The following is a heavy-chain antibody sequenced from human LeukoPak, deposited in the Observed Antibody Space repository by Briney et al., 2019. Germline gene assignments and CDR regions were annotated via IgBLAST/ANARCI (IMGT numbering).Heavy chain of an antibody. CDR3: ARHDSFIPY. D-gene: IGHD5-18*01. J-gene: IGHJ4*02. Sequence: GGSLRLSCAASGFTFNYYAMSWVRQAPGKALEWVSGIRDNEGTTYYTDSVKGRFTISRDNKKNTVYLQMNNLRADDTAVYFCARHDSFIPYWGQGTLATVSS. V-gene: IGHV3-23*01. CDR1: GFTFNYYA. CDR2: IRDNEGTT.